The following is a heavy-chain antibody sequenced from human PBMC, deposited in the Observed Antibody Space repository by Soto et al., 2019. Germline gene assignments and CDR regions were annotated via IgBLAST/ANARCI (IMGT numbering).Heavy chain of an antibody. J-gene: IGHJ6*02. Sequence: SETLSLTCTVSGGSISSSSYYWGWIRQPPXKGLEWIGSIYYSGITYYSPSLKSRVTMAVDTSKNQFSLKLSSVTAADTAVYYCARLYGSGSYNFYGMDVWGQGSAVTVSS. V-gene: IGHV4-39*01. CDR3: ARLYGSGSYNFYGMDV. CDR2: IYYSGIT. CDR1: GGSISSSSYY. D-gene: IGHD3-10*01.